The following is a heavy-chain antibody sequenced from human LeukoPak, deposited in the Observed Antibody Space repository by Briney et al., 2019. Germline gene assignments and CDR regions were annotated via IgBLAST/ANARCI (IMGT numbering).Heavy chain of an antibody. CDR2: IYYSGST. V-gene: IGHV4-59*01. Sequence: SETLSLTCTASGGSISSYYWSWIRQPPGKGLEWIGYIYYSGSTNYNPSLKSRVTISVDTSKNQFSLKLSSVTAADTAVYYCARAKDYYYDSSGLFDYWGQGTLVTVSS. D-gene: IGHD3-22*01. CDR1: GGSISSYY. CDR3: ARAKDYYYDSSGLFDY. J-gene: IGHJ4*02.